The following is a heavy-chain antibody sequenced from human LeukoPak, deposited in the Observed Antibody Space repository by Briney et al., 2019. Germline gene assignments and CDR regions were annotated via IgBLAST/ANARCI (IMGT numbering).Heavy chain of an antibody. Sequence: PGGSLRLSCAASGFTFSSYSMNWVRQAPGKGLEWVSSISSSSSYIYYADSVKGRFTISRDSAKNSLYLQMNSLRAEDTAVYYCARGISGSYYPMYYYYYMDVWGKGTTVTVSS. CDR1: GFTFSSYS. V-gene: IGHV3-21*01. D-gene: IGHD1-26*01. J-gene: IGHJ6*03. CDR2: ISSSSSYI. CDR3: ARGISGSYYPMYYYYYMDV.